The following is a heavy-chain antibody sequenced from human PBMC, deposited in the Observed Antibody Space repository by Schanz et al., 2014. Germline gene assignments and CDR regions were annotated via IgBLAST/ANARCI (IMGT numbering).Heavy chain of an antibody. J-gene: IGHJ4*02. D-gene: IGHD5-18*01. CDR3: ARGGADSAMAHEY. CDR1: GFTFSRYW. V-gene: IGHV3-74*01. CDR2: LNFDETYT. Sequence: EVQLVESGGELIQPGGSLRLSCEASGFTFSRYWMHWVRQAPGKGLEWVSRLNFDETYTSYADSVKGRFTISRDNXXXTVYLQMTSLRXXXXAVYYCARGGADSAMAHEYWGRGTLVTVSS.